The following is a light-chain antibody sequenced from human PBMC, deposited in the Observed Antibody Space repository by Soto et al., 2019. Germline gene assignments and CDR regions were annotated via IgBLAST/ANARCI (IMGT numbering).Light chain of an antibody. J-gene: IGLJ2*01. CDR3: SSYTSSHTRV. Sequence: QSALTQPASVSGSPGQSITISCTGSSSDVGGYDYVSWYQQHPGKAPKLIIYDVSNRPSGVSNRFSGSKSDNTASLTISGLQAEDEADYYCSSYTSSHTRVFGGGTQLTVL. CDR2: DVS. CDR1: SSDVGGYDY. V-gene: IGLV2-14*03.